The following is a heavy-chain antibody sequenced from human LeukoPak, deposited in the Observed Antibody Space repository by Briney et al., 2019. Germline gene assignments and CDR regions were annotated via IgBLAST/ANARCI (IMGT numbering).Heavy chain of an antibody. J-gene: IGHJ5*02. CDR1: GFTSSSYS. CDR2: ISSSSSYI. D-gene: IGHD3-3*01. Sequence: GGSLRLSCAASGFTSSSYSMNWVRQAPGKGLEWVSSISSSSSYIYYADSVKGRFTISRDNAKNSLYLQMNSLRAEDTAVYYCARDFWSGSNWFDPWGQGTLVTVSS. V-gene: IGHV3-21*01. CDR3: ARDFWSGSNWFDP.